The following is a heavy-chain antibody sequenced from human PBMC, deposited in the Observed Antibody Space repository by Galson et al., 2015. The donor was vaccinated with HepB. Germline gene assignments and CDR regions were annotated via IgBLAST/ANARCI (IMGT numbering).Heavy chain of an antibody. CDR2: ISTYNGNT. D-gene: IGHD7-27*01. J-gene: IGHJ4*02. V-gene: IGHV1-18*04. CDR1: GYTFTSDS. CDR3: ARDSGERFDY. Sequence: SVKVSCKASGYTFTSDSVSWGRQAPGQGLEWMGWISTYNGNTIYAQKLRGILTMTTDTSTSTAYMELRSLRSDDTAVYYCARDSGERFDYWGQETLVTVSS.